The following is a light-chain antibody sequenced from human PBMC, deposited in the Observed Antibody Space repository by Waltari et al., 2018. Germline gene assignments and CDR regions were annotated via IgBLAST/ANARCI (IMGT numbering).Light chain of an antibody. Sequence: QSVLTQPPSVSAAPGQKVTISCSGSSSNIGNNYVSWYQQLPGTAPKLLISENNKPPSGLPDRFSGSKSCASATLGITRLRTGDEADYYCGTWDSSLHSGVFGGGTKLTVL. CDR2: ENN. V-gene: IGLV1-51*02. J-gene: IGLJ3*02. CDR1: SSNIGNNY. CDR3: GTWDSSLHSGV.